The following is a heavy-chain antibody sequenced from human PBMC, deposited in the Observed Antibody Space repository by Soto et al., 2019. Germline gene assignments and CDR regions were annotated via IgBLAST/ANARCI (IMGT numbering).Heavy chain of an antibody. CDR2: MYYSGNT. CDR3: ARILGFCSSTSCYPRFDP. Sequence: SETLSLTCAVYGGSFSGYYWSWIRQPPGKGLELIGYMYYSGNTNYNPSLKSRVTISVDTPKNQFSLKLSSVTAADTAVYYCARILGFCSSTSCYPRFDPWGQGSLVTVSS. J-gene: IGHJ5*02. V-gene: IGHV4-59*01. CDR1: GGSFSGYY. D-gene: IGHD2-2*01.